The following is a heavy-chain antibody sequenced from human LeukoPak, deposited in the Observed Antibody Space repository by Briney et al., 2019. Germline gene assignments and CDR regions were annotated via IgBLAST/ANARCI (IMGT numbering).Heavy chain of an antibody. J-gene: IGHJ4*02. CDR1: GYTFSDYY. Sequence: ALVKVSCKASGYTFSDYYLHWLRQAPGQGLEWIGWINPYSGGTNYAQKFQGRVTMTRDTSISTAYMELSRLRSDDTAVYYCARGPHWDPHFDCWGQGTLVTVSS. CDR2: INPYSGGT. V-gene: IGHV1-2*02. CDR3: ARGPHWDPHFDC. D-gene: IGHD7-27*01.